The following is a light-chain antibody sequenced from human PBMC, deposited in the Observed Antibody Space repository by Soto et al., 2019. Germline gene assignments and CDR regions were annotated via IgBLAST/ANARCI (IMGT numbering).Light chain of an antibody. V-gene: IGKV3D-11*01. Sequence: EIVLTQSPATVSLSPGERATLSCRASQGVRNYLAWYQQKPGQAPRLLIYDTSNRAAGIPARFSGSGSGTDFALTISSLEPEDFAVYYCQQREQWPTFGGGTKVDIK. CDR3: QQREQWPT. CDR1: QGVRNY. CDR2: DTS. J-gene: IGKJ4*01.